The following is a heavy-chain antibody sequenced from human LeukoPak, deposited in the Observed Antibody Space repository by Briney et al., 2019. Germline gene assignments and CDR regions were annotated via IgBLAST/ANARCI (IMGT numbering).Heavy chain of an antibody. V-gene: IGHV5-51*01. D-gene: IGHD1/OR15-1a*01. Sequence: GESLMISCKGSGYTLADYWIAWVRQMPGKGLEWMGVIYPGDSDTKYNPSFRGQVTISADKSISAAYLQWNSLKASDTATYFCARRLTTLEAFDFWGQGTLVTVSS. CDR1: GYTLADYW. CDR2: IYPGDSDT. CDR3: ARRLTTLEAFDF. J-gene: IGHJ4*02.